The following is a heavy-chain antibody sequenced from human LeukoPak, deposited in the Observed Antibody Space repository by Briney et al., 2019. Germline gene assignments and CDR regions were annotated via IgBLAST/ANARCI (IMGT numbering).Heavy chain of an antibody. V-gene: IGHV3-64D*06. J-gene: IGHJ4*02. Sequence: GGSLRLSCSASGFTFSSYAMHWVRQAPGKGLEYVSAISSNGGSTYYADSVKGRFTISRDNSKNTLYLQMSSLRAEDTAVYYCVNPKIAVKYYFDYWGQGTLVSVSS. CDR1: GFTFSSYA. CDR2: ISSNGGST. CDR3: VNPKIAVKYYFDY. D-gene: IGHD6-19*01.